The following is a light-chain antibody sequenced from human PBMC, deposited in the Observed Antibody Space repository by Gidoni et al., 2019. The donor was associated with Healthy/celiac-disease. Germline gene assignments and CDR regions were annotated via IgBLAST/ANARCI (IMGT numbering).Light chain of an antibody. J-gene: IGKJ4*01. CDR2: DAS. CDR1: QDISNY. V-gene: IGKV1-33*01. Sequence: DVQMCQSPSSLSASVGDRVTITCQASQDISNYLNWYQQKPGKAPKLLIYDASNLETGVPSRFSGSGSGTDFTLTISSLQPEDIATYYCQQYDNRPALTFGGGTKVEIK. CDR3: QQYDNRPALT.